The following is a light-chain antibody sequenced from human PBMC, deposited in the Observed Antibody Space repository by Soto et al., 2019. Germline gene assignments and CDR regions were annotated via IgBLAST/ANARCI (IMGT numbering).Light chain of an antibody. Sequence: EIVVTQSPGTLSLSPGERATLSCRASQSVYNNYLAWYQQKPGQTPRLLVNGASNRDTGIPDRFSGGGSGTDFTLTISSLEPEDFAVYYCQQYGLPPHSFGQGTRVEIK. CDR1: QSVYNNY. J-gene: IGKJ2*01. CDR3: QQYGLPPHS. V-gene: IGKV3-20*01. CDR2: GAS.